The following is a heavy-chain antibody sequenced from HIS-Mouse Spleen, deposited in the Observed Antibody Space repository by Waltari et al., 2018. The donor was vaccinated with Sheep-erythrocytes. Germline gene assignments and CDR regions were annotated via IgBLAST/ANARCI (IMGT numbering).Heavy chain of an antibody. V-gene: IGHV1-69*04. D-gene: IGHD1-26*01. CDR2: IIPLLGIA. CDR3: AQTGATTPHFDY. J-gene: IGHJ4*02. CDR1: GGTFSSYA. Sequence: QVQLVQSGAEVKKPGSSVKVSCKASGGTFSSYAISWVRQAPGQGLEWMGRIIPLLGIANYAQKFQGRVTITADKSTSTAYMELSSLRSEDTAVYYCAQTGATTPHFDYWSQGTLVTVSS.